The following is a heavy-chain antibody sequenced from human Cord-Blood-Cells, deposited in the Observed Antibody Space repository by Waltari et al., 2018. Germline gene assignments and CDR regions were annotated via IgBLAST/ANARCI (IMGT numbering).Heavy chain of an antibody. J-gene: IGHJ4*02. D-gene: IGHD2-2*01. CDR3: ARLEHCSSTSCYDY. CDR1: GYTFTSYD. CDR2: MNPNSGNT. V-gene: IGHV1-8*03. Sequence: QVQLVQSGAEVKKPGASVKVSCTASGYTFTSYDITWVRPATGQGLEWVGWMNPNSGNTGYAQKFQGRVTITRNTSISTAYMELSSLRSEDTAVYYCARLEHCSSTSCYDYWGQGTLVTVSS.